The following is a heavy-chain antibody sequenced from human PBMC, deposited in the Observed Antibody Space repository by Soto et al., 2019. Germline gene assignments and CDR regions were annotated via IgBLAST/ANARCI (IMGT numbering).Heavy chain of an antibody. CDR1: GYTLTELS. V-gene: IGHV1-24*01. CDR3: ATDTTIFGVAKYYYYGMDV. CDR2: FDPEDGET. Sequence: QVQLVQSGAEVKKPGASVKVSCKVSGYTLTELSMHWVRQAPGKGLEWMGGFDPEDGETIYAQKFQGRVTMTEDTSTDPAYMELSSLRSEDTAVYYCATDTTIFGVAKYYYYGMDVWGQGTTVTVSS. D-gene: IGHD3-3*01. J-gene: IGHJ6*02.